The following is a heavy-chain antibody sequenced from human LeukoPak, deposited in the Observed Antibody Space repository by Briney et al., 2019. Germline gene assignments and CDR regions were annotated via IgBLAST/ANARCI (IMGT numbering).Heavy chain of an antibody. CDR3: TRNYDSSGYTTFGY. Sequence: PSETLSLTCTVSGGSISTYYWSWIRQPPGKGLEWIGHIYYSGSTNYNPSLKSRVTIAVDTSKNHFPLKLSSVTAADTAVYYCTRNYDSSGYTTFGYWGRGTLVTVSS. J-gene: IGHJ4*02. CDR2: IYYSGST. D-gene: IGHD3-22*01. V-gene: IGHV4-59*01. CDR1: GGSISTYY.